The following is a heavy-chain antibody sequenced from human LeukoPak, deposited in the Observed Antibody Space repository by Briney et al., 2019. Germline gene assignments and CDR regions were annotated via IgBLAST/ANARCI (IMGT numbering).Heavy chain of an antibody. D-gene: IGHD3-22*01. CDR1: GGSTSSNS. J-gene: IGHJ3*02. CDR2: YYNSGST. CDR3: VGAKQWLSFDI. Sequence: SETLSLTCTVSGGSTSSNSWSWMRQPPGKGLEWIGTYYNSGSTNYNPSLKSRATISVDTSKNQFSLKLSSVTAADTAVYYCVGAKQWLSFDIWGQGTMVSVSS. V-gene: IGHV4-59*08.